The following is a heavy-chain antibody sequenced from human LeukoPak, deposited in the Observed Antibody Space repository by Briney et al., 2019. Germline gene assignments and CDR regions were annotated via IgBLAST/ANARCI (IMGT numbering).Heavy chain of an antibody. J-gene: IGHJ6*02. Sequence: SETLSLTCTVSGGSISSSSYYWGWIRQPPGKGLEWIGSIYYSGSTYYNPSLKSRVTISVDTSKNQFSLKLSSVTAADTAVYYCARGRGGRTRSPYYYYGMDVWGQGTTVTVSS. V-gene: IGHV4-39*07. CDR1: GGSISSSSYY. D-gene: IGHD3-16*01. CDR3: ARGRGGRTRSPYYYYGMDV. CDR2: IYYSGST.